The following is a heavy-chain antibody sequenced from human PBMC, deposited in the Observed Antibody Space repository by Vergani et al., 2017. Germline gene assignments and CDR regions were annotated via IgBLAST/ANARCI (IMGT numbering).Heavy chain of an antibody. Sequence: QMQLVQSGPEVKKPGTSVKVSCKASGFTFTSSAVQWVRQARGQRLEWIGWIVVGSGNTNYAQKFQERVTITRDMSTSTAYMELRSLRSDDTAVYYCARDGPAEYSYGWFDPWGQGTLVTVSS. CDR1: GFTFTSSA. J-gene: IGHJ5*02. CDR2: IVVGSGNT. D-gene: IGHD5-18*01. V-gene: IGHV1-58*01. CDR3: ARDGPAEYSYGWFDP.